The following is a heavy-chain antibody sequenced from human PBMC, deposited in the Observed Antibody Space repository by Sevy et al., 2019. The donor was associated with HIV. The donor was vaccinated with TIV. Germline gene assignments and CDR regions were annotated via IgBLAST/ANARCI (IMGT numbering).Heavy chain of an antibody. Sequence: SETLSLTCAVFGESFVGHYWTWIRQPPGKGMEWIGEINHSATANYNPSLKSRVTISVVTSNNQFSLRLSSVTAADTAVYYCAKTSTVTTSALDSWGQGTLVTVSS. CDR1: GESFVGHY. CDR2: INHSATA. D-gene: IGHD4-17*01. V-gene: IGHV4-34*01. J-gene: IGHJ4*02. CDR3: AKTSTVTTSALDS.